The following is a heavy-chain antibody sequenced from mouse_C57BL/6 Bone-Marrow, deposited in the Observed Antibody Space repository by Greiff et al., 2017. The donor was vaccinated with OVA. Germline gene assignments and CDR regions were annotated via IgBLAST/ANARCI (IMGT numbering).Heavy chain of an antibody. V-gene: IGHV1-4*01. D-gene: IGHD1-1*01. CDR2: INPRSGYT. CDR1: GYTFTSYT. J-gene: IGHJ2*01. Sequence: QVQLQQSGAELARPGASVQLSCKASGYTFTSYTMHWVQQRPGQGLDWIGYINPRSGYTTYHQTFKAPATLTAAKSSSTAYMQLSSLTSEDSAVYDGARRDYYGSSYYGDDWGQGTALTVAS. CDR3: ARRDYYGSSYYGDD.